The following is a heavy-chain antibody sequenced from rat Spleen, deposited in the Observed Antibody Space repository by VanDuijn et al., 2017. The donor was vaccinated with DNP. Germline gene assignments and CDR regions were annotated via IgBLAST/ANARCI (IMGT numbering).Heavy chain of an antibody. D-gene: IGHD1-10*01. Sequence: EVQLVESGGGLVQPGRSLKLSCAASGFTFSDYGMAWVRQAPTKGLEWVATISYDGRSTYYRDSVKGRFTISRDNAKSTLYLQMDSLRSEDTATYYCTTGQLLDYWGQGVMVTVSS. V-gene: IGHV5-20*01. J-gene: IGHJ2*01. CDR1: GFTFSDYG. CDR2: ISYDGRST. CDR3: TTGQLLDY.